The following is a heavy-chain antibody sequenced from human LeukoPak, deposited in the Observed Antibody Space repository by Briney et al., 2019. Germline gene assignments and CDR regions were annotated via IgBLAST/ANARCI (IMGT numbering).Heavy chain of an antibody. D-gene: IGHD3-10*01. CDR1: GFTFSSYS. Sequence: GGSLRLSCAASGFTFSSYSMTWVRQAPGKGLEWISSISSISTYKFYADSVKGRFTISRDDSKNSLYLQMNSLRAEDTAVYYCARLPELPGFGDYWGQGTLVTVSS. V-gene: IGHV3-21*01. CDR2: ISSISTYK. J-gene: IGHJ4*02. CDR3: ARLPELPGFGDY.